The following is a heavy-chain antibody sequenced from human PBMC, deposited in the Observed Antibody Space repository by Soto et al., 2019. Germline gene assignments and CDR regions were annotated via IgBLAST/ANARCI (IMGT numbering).Heavy chain of an antibody. CDR3: VREFSSSWYNQAYYYYMDV. J-gene: IGHJ6*03. CDR1: GFTVTSNY. CDR2: TYSGGST. D-gene: IGHD6-13*01. V-gene: IGHV3-66*01. Sequence: GGSLRLSCAASGFTVTSNYMSWVRQASGKGLKWVSVTYSGGSTYYADSVKGRFTISRDNSKNTLYLQMNSLRAEDTAVYYCVREFSSSWYNQAYYYYMDVWGKETTVTVSS.